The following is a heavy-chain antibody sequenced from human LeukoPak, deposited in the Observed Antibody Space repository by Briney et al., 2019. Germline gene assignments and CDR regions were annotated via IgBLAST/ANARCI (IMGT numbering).Heavy chain of an antibody. V-gene: IGHV1-18*01. Sequence: ASEKVSCKAIGDTFTNYGISWVRQAPGQGLEWLGWISPYSGNTNSAQKLQGRVTVTTDTSTSTAYMELRSLRSDDTAVYYCTRTVIDCAKGVWYDYRGQGTLVTVSS. D-gene: IGHD2-8*01. CDR1: GDTFTNYG. CDR3: TRTVIDCAKGVWYDY. CDR2: ISPYSGNT. J-gene: IGHJ4*02.